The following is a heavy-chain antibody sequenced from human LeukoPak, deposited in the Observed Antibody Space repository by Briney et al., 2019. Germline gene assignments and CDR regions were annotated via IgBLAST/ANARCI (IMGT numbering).Heavy chain of an antibody. D-gene: IGHD2-15*01. J-gene: IGHJ3*02. CDR3: ATAYCSGGSCYSRSYAFDI. CDR2: FDPEDGET. V-gene: IGHV1-24*01. CDR1: GYTHTELS. Sequence: ASVKVSCKVSGYTHTELSMHWVRQAPGKGLEWMGGFDPEDGETIYAQKFQGRVTMTEDTSTDTAYMELSSLRSEDTAVYYCATAYCSGGSCYSRSYAFDIWGQGTMVTVSS.